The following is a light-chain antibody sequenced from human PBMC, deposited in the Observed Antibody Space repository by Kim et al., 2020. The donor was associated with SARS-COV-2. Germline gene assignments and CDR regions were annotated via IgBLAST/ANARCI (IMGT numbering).Light chain of an antibody. CDR2: NVT. J-gene: IGLJ1*01. CDR3: SPYTANTKGV. V-gene: IGLV2-14*03. CDR1: SSDIGSFAY. Sequence: QSALTQPASVSGSPGQSITISCTATSSDIGSFAYVFWYQQHPGKAPKLIISNVTKRPSGVSSRFSGSKSGNTASLTISGLQPEDEADYYCSPYTANTKGVFGTGTKVTVL.